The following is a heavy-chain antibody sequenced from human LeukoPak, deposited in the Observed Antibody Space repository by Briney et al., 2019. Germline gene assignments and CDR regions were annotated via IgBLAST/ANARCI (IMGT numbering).Heavy chain of an antibody. CDR3: AAHEYYYGSGSYLQTDY. CDR1: GYTFTSYG. CDR2: ISAYNGNT. J-gene: IGHJ4*02. D-gene: IGHD3-10*01. Sequence: ASVKVSCKASGYTFTSYGISWVRQAPGQGLEWMGWISAYNGNTNYAQKLQGRVTMTTDTSTSTAYMELRSLRSDDTAVYYCAAHEYYYGSGSYLQTDYWGQGTLVTVSS. V-gene: IGHV1-18*01.